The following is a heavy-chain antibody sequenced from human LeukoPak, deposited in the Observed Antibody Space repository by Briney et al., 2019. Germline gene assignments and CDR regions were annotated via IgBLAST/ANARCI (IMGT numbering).Heavy chain of an antibody. CDR1: GGSISSYY. Sequence: SETLSLTCTVSGGSISSYYWSWIPQPPGKGVEWIGYIHYSGSTNYNPSLKSRVTISVDTSKNQFSLKVSSVTAADTAVYYCARVVAATEFDYWGQGTLVTVSS. CDR3: ARVVAATEFDY. CDR2: IHYSGST. V-gene: IGHV4-59*01. D-gene: IGHD2-15*01. J-gene: IGHJ4*02.